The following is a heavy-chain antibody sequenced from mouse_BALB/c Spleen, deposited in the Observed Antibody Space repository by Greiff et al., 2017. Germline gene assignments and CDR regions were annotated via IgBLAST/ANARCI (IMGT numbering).Heavy chain of an antibody. CDR1: GYTFTDYY. CDR3: ARSRRDWYFDV. Sequence: VQLQQSGPELVKPGASVKMSCKASGYTFTDYYMDWVKQSHGESFEWIGRVNPYNGGTSYNQKFKGKATLTVDKSSSTAYMELNSLTSEDSAVYYCARSRRDWYFDVWGAGTTVTVSS. J-gene: IGHJ1*01. V-gene: IGHV1-19*01. CDR2: VNPYNGGT.